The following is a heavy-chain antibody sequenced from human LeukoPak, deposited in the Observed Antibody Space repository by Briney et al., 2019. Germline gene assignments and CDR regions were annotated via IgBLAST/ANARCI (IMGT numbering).Heavy chain of an antibody. CDR1: GYTFTSYY. CDR2: INPSGGST. Sequence: ASVKVSCKASGYTFTSYYMHWVRQAPGQGLEWMGIINPSGGSTSYAQKFQGRVTMTRDTSISTAYMELSRLRSDDTAVYYCASLNFGVDTAINDFDYWGQGTLVTVSS. D-gene: IGHD5-18*01. V-gene: IGHV1-46*01. J-gene: IGHJ4*02. CDR3: ASLNFGVDTAINDFDY.